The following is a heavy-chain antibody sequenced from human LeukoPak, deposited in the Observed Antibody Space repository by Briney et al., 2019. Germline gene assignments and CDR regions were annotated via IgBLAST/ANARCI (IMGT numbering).Heavy chain of an antibody. V-gene: IGHV3-30-3*02. CDR1: GFTFSSYA. CDR2: ISYDGSNK. D-gene: IGHD3-3*01. CDR3: AKSVAIYFYYDLDV. Sequence: GRSLRLSCAASGFTFSSYAMHWVRQAPGKGLEWVAVISYDGSNKYYADSVKGRFTISRDNSKNTLFLQMNSLRAEDTAPYYCAKSVAIYFYYDLDVWGQGTTVTVSS. J-gene: IGHJ6*02.